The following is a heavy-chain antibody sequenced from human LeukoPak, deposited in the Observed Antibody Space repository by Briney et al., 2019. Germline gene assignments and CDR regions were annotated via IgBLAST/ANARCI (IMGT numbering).Heavy chain of an antibody. Sequence: PGGSLRLSCAASGFTFSNYAMSWVRQAPGKGLEWVSTIGGTVISTYYADSVKGRFTISRDNPKNTLYLQMNSLRAEDTALFYCAKGFYFDSSYDAFDIWGQGTLVTVSS. D-gene: IGHD3-22*01. CDR2: IGGTVIST. J-gene: IGHJ4*02. CDR3: AKGFYFDSSYDAFDI. CDR1: GFTFSNYA. V-gene: IGHV3-23*01.